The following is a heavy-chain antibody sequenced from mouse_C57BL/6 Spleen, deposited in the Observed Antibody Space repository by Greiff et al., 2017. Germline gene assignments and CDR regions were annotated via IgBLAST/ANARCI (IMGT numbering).Heavy chain of an antibody. CDR3: TRGAGNHFDY. CDR2: IYPGNSDT. Sequence: VQLQQSGTVLARPGASVKMSCKTSGYTFTSYWMHWVKQRPGQGLEWIGAIYPGNSDTSYNQKFKGKAKLTAVTSASTAYMELSSLTNEDSAVYYCTRGAGNHFDYWGQGTTLTVSS. J-gene: IGHJ2*01. CDR1: GYTFTSYW. D-gene: IGHD2-1*01. V-gene: IGHV1-5*01.